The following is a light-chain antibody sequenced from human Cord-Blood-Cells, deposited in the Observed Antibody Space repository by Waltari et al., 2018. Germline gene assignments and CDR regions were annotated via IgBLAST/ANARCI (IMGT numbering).Light chain of an antibody. CDR1: SRDVGGYNY. Sequence: QSALTQPPSASGSPGQSVTISCTGTSRDVGGYNYVSWYQQHPGKAPKLMIYEVSNRPSGVPDRFSGSKSGNTASLTVSGLQAEDEADYYCSSYAGSNNLVFGGGTKLTVI. CDR3: SSYAGSNNLV. V-gene: IGLV2-8*01. CDR2: EVS. J-gene: IGLJ3*02.